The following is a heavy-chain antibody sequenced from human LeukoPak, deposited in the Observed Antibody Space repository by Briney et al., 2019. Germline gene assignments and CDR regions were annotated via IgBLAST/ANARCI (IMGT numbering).Heavy chain of an antibody. Sequence: PGGSLRLSCAASGFTFSSYAMHWVRQAPGKGLEWVAVISFDGNHKFYADSVKGRFTISRDNSKNTLYLQMDSLRAEDTAVYYCAREFLGYGDYLRRTNWFDPWGQGTLVTVSS. D-gene: IGHD4-17*01. CDR1: GFTFSSYA. CDR3: AREFLGYGDYLRRTNWFDP. CDR2: ISFDGNHK. V-gene: IGHV3-30*04. J-gene: IGHJ5*02.